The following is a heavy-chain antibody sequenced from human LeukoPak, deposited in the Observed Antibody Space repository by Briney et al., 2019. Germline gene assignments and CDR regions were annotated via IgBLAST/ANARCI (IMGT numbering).Heavy chain of an antibody. V-gene: IGHV1-18*01. J-gene: IGHJ4*02. CDR3: ARDLALRRDGDNLLGY. Sequence: ASVKVSCKASGYTFTSYGISWVRQAPGQGLEWMGWISAYNGNTNYAQKLQGRVTMTTDTSTSTAYMELRSLRSDDTAVYYCARDLALRRDGDNLLGYWGQGTLVTVSS. CDR2: ISAYNGNT. D-gene: IGHD5-24*01. CDR1: GYTFTSYG.